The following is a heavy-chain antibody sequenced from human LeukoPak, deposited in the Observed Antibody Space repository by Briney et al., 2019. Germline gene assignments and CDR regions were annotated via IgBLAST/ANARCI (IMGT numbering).Heavy chain of an antibody. D-gene: IGHD2-2*01. Sequence: ASVKVSCKASGYTFTGYYMHWVRQAPGQGLEWMGWINPNSGGTNYAQKFQGRVTMTRDTSISTASMELSRLRSDDTAVYYCAREAYCSTTSCQIDYWGQGTLVTVSS. CDR3: AREAYCSTTSCQIDY. V-gene: IGHV1-2*02. J-gene: IGHJ4*02. CDR2: INPNSGGT. CDR1: GYTFTGYY.